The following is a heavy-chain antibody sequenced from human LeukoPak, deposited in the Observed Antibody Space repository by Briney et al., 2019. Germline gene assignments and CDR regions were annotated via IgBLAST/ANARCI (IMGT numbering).Heavy chain of an antibody. J-gene: IGHJ4*02. CDR2: ISYDGSNK. V-gene: IGHV3-30-3*01. CDR1: GFTFSSYA. Sequence: GRSLRLSSAASGFTFSSYAMHWVRQAPGKGLEWVAVISYDGSNKYYADSVKGRFTISRDNSKNTLYLQMNSLRAEDTAVYYCARGGRDGYNFDYWGQGTLVTVSS. CDR3: ARGGRDGYNFDY. D-gene: IGHD5-24*01.